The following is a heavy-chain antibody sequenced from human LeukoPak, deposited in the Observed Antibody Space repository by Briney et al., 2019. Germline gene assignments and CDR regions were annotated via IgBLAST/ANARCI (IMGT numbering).Heavy chain of an antibody. CDR3: APYTYYFDH. CDR1: GFTFSSYA. CDR2: IGGSGDRT. D-gene: IGHD2-2*02. V-gene: IGHV3-23*01. Sequence: TGGSLRLSCAASGFTFSSYAMSWVRQAPGKGLEWVSAIGGSGDRTDYADSVKGRFTISRDNSKNTLYLQMNSLRAEDTALYYCAPYTYYFDHWGQGTLVTVSS. J-gene: IGHJ4*02.